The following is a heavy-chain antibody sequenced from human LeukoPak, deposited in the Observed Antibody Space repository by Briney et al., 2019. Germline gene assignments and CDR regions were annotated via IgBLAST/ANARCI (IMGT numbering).Heavy chain of an antibody. Sequence: SETLCLTCTASGGTISSYYWNWIRQPPGKGLEWIGDIYYNSSTNYNPSLKSRVTISVDTSKTQFSLKLRSVTVGDTAVYYCATSIAAAGDDAFDIWGQGTMVTVSS. CDR2: IYYNSST. CDR1: GGTISSYY. CDR3: ATSIAAAGDDAFDI. V-gene: IGHV4-59*08. D-gene: IGHD6-13*01. J-gene: IGHJ3*02.